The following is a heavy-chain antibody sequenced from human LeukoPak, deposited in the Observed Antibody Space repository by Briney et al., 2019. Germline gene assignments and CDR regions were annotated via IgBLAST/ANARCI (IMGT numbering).Heavy chain of an antibody. Sequence: GGSQRLSCVVCGLTFSSYSMSWVRQAPGKGLEWVSGISASGGDTWYPDSVTGRFTISRDNSKNTLFLQMNSLRVEDTAIYYCAKDAAGPEYWGQGTLVTVSS. CDR2: ISASGGDT. V-gene: IGHV3-23*01. CDR1: GLTFSSYS. CDR3: AKDAAGPEY. D-gene: IGHD6-13*01. J-gene: IGHJ4*02.